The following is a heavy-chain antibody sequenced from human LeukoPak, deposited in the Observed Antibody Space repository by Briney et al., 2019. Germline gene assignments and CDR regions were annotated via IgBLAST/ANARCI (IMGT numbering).Heavy chain of an antibody. CDR2: INPNSGGT. CDR3: ARDLGSIFGVVMKR. D-gene: IGHD3-3*02. CDR1: GCTFTGYY. J-gene: IGHJ4*02. V-gene: IGHV1-2*02. Sequence: APVKVSCKASGCTFTGYYMHWVRQAPGQGLEWMGWINPNSGGTNYAQKFQGRVTMTRDTSISTAYMELSRLRSDDTAVYYCARDLGSIFGVVMKRWGQGTLVTVSS.